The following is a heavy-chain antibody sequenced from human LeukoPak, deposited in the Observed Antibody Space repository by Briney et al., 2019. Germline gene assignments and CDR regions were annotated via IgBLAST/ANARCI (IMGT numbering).Heavy chain of an antibody. CDR1: GFAFNSFA. D-gene: IGHD3-16*02. CDR3: AKSSGVGGYTRYKGFDQ. V-gene: IGHV3-23*01. Sequence: GGSLRLSCAASGFAFNSFAMNWVRQAPGKGLEWVSSISNSDGSSHYADFVKGRFTISRDNSKNTLHLQMNSLRAEDTAVYYCAKSSGVGGYTRYKGFDQWGQGTLVTVSS. J-gene: IGHJ4*02. CDR2: ISNSDGSS.